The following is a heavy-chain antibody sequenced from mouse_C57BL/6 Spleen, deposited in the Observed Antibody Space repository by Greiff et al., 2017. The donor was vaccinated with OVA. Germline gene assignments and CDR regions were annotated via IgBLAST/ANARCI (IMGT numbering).Heavy chain of an antibody. CDR3: ARGGNYEGVYAMDY. CDR2: IYPSDSET. CDR1: GYTFTSYW. V-gene: IGHV1-61*01. Sequence: QVQLQQSGAELVRPGSSVKLSCKASGYTFTSYWMDWVKQRPGQGLEWIGNIYPSDSETHYNQKFKDKATLTVDKSSSTAYMQLSSLTSEDSAVYDCARGGNYEGVYAMDYWGQGTSVTVSS. D-gene: IGHD2-1*01. J-gene: IGHJ4*01.